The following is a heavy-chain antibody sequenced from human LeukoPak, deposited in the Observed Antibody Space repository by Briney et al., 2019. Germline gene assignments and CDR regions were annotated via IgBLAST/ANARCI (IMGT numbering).Heavy chain of an antibody. CDR2: IDPSNSYT. CDR1: GYSFTTYW. Sequence: ESLRISCKGSGYSFTTYWITWVRQIPGKGLEWMGRIDPSNSYTNYSPSFQGHCTISADNSIITAYLQWSSLEAPDTAMYYCTRQRSGWLLDFWGQGTLATVSS. J-gene: IGHJ4*02. CDR3: TRQRSGWLLDF. D-gene: IGHD6-19*01. V-gene: IGHV5-10-1*01.